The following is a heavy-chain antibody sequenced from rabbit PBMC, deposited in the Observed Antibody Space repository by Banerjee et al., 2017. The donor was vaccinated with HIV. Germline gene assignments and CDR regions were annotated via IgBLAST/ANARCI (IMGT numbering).Heavy chain of an antibody. CDR3: ARDPHGGPTL. J-gene: IGHJ4*01. Sequence: QSLEESGGDLVKPGASLTLTCKASGFTLSNYWICWVRQAPGKGLEWIGIIYPFSATTDYASWVNGRFTISSDNAQNTMDLQMDSLTAADTATYFCARDPHGGPTLWGPGTLVTVS. V-gene: IGHV1S7*01. CDR2: IYPFSATT. CDR1: GFTLSNYW. D-gene: IGHD3-1*01.